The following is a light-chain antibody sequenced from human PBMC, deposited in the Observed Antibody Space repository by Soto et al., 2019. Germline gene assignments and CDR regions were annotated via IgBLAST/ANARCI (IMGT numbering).Light chain of an antibody. CDR1: QSVTSGY. Sequence: EIVLTQSPGTLSLSPGERATLSCRASQSVTSGYLAWYQRKPGQAPRLLIYGASRRATGIPERFSGSGSGTDFLPTISRLEPEDFAEYFCQQYGSSFFTFGGGTTVEIK. CDR3: QQYGSSFFT. V-gene: IGKV3-20*01. J-gene: IGKJ4*01. CDR2: GAS.